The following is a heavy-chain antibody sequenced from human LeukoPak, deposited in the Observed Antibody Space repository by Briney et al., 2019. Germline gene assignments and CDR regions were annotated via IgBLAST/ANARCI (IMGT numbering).Heavy chain of an antibody. CDR3: AKDDRALDYYGSGSYDY. V-gene: IGHV3-23*01. D-gene: IGHD3-10*01. J-gene: IGHJ4*02. Sequence: QPGGSLRLSCAASGFTFSSYAMSWVRQAPGKGLEWVSAISGSGGSTYYADSVKGRFTISRDNSKNTLYLQMNSLRAEDTAVYYCAKDDRALDYYGSGSYDYWGQGTLVTVSS. CDR2: ISGSGGST. CDR1: GFTFSSYA.